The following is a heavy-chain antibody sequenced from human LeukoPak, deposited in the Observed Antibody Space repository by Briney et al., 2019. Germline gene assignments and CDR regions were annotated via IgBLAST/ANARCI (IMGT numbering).Heavy chain of an antibody. CDR1: GFTFSSYA. V-gene: IGHV3-23*01. D-gene: IGHD3-22*01. J-gene: IGHJ4*02. CDR3: AKDQGTHYYDSSGYYVGLLYYFDY. Sequence: PGGSLRLSCAASGFTFSSYAMSWVRQAPGKGLEWVSAISGSGGSTYYAVSVKGRFTISRDNSKNTLYLQMNSLRAEDTAVYYCAKDQGTHYYDSSGYYVGLLYYFDYWGQGTLVTVSS. CDR2: ISGSGGST.